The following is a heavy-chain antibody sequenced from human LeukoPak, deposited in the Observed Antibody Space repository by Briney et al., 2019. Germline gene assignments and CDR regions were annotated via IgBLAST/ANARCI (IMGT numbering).Heavy chain of an antibody. J-gene: IGHJ4*02. CDR1: GGSFSGYY. V-gene: IGHV4-34*01. CDR2: INHSGST. D-gene: IGHD3-10*01. CDR3: ARGRSYYYGSGSSPFDY. Sequence: SETLSLTCAVYGGSFSGYYWSWIRQPPGKGLEWIGEINHSGSTNYNPSLKSRGTISVETSKNQFSLKRSSVAAADTAVYYCARGRSYYYGSGSSPFDYWGQGTLVTVSS.